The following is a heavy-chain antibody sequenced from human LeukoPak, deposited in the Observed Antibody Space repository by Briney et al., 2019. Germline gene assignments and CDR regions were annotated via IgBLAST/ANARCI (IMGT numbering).Heavy chain of an antibody. V-gene: IGHV5-51*01. D-gene: IGHD3-3*01. CDR2: IYPGDSDT. J-gene: IGHJ4*02. Sequence: ASVKVSCKASGYTFTGYWIGWVRQMPGKGLEWMGIIYPGDSDTRYSPSFQGQVTISADKSISTAYLQWSSLKASDTAMYYCAVTYYDFWSGYYFDYWGQGTLVTVSS. CDR3: AVTYYDFWSGYYFDY. CDR1: GYTFTGYW.